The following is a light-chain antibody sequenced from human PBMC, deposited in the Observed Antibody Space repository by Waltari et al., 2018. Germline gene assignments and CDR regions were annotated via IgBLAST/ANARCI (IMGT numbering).Light chain of an antibody. CDR1: QSVLYSSSNKNY. J-gene: IGKJ2*01. Sequence: DIVMTQSPDSLVVSLGERATINCKSSQSVLYSSSNKNYLAWYQQKPGQPPKLLIYWASTRQSGVTDRFSGSGSGTDFTLTISSLQAEDVAVYYCQQYYSLPYTFGQGTKLEIK. CDR2: WAS. CDR3: QQYYSLPYT. V-gene: IGKV4-1*01.